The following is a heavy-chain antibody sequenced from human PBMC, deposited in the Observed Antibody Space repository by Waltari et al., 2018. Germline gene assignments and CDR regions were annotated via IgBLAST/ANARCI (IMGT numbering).Heavy chain of an antibody. CDR2: INYDGSQK. J-gene: IGHJ4*02. V-gene: IGHV3-7*01. CDR3: AKSRGFEY. CDR1: GFTFSRYW. Sequence: EVQLVESGGGLVQPGGSLRLSCGASGFTFSRYWMSWVRQTSGKGLEWVAKINYDGSQKYYVDSVKGRFTISRDNAKNSVYLQMNSLRVEDTAVYYCAKSRGFEYWGQGTLITVSS. D-gene: IGHD2-2*01.